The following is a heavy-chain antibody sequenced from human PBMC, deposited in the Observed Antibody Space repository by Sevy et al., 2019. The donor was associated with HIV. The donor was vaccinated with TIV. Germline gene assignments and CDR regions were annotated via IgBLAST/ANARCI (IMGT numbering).Heavy chain of an antibody. CDR3: ARSLGNYYGSGTYQEDWFDP. CDR1: GFTVSSNY. J-gene: IGHJ5*02. V-gene: IGHV3-21*01. D-gene: IGHD3-10*01. Sequence: GGSLRLSCAASGFTVSSNYMSWVRQAPGKGLEWVSSISSSSSYIYYTDSVKGRFRISRDNAKNALFLQMNSLRAEDTAVYYCARSLGNYYGSGTYQEDWFDPWGQGTLVTVSS. CDR2: ISSSSSYI.